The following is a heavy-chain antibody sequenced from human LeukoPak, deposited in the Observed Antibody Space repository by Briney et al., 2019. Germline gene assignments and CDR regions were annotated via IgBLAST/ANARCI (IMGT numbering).Heavy chain of an antibody. Sequence: SETLSLTCAVSGGSFSGYYWSWIRQPPGKGLEWIGEINHSGSTNYNPSLKSRVTISVDTSKNQFSLKLSSVTAGDTAVYYCAARQRRGYSYGPYYFDYWGQGTLVTVSS. J-gene: IGHJ4*02. CDR3: AARQRRGYSYGPYYFDY. D-gene: IGHD5-18*01. CDR2: INHSGST. V-gene: IGHV4-34*01. CDR1: GGSFSGYY.